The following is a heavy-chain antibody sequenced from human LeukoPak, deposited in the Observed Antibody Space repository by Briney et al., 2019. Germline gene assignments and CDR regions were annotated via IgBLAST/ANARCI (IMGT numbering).Heavy chain of an antibody. CDR2: ISYDGSNK. CDR3: AKVANYYYGSESYYFFEH. J-gene: IGHJ4*02. CDR1: GFTFSSYA. V-gene: IGHV3-30*04. Sequence: SGRSLRLSCAASGFTFSSYAMHWVRQAPGKGLEWVAVISYDGSNKYYADSVKGRFTISRDNSKNSLYLQMNSLRVEDTAVYYCAKVANYYYGSESYYFFEHWGQGTPVTASS. D-gene: IGHD3-10*01.